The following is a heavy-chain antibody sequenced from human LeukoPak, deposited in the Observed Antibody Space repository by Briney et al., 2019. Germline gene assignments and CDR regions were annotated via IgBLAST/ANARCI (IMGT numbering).Heavy chain of an antibody. J-gene: IGHJ4*02. Sequence: GGPLRLSCAASGFTVSSNYMSWVRQAPGKGLEWVSVIYSGGSTYYADSVKGRFTISRDNSKNTLYLQMNSLRAEDTAVYYCARGESMVRGVIDYWGQGTLVTVSS. V-gene: IGHV3-66*01. CDR2: IYSGGST. D-gene: IGHD3-10*01. CDR3: ARGESMVRGVIDY. CDR1: GFTVSSNY.